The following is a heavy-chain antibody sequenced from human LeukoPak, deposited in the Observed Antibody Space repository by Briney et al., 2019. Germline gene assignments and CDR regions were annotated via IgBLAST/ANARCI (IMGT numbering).Heavy chain of an antibody. J-gene: IGHJ6*02. CDR1: GFTFSSYS. D-gene: IGHD3-3*01. V-gene: IGHV3-48*01. CDR3: ARDLARRFPYGMDV. Sequence: GGSPRLSCAASGFTFSSYSMNWVRQAPGKGLEWVSYISSSSSTIYYADSVKGRFTISRDNAKNSLYLQMNSLRAEDTAVYYCARDLARRFPYGMDVWGQGTTVTVSS. CDR2: ISSSSSTI.